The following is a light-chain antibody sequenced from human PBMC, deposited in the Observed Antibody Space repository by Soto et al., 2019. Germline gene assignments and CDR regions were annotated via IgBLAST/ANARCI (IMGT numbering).Light chain of an antibody. CDR2: ATS. CDR3: QQANSFPYT. CDR1: QCISNW. J-gene: IGKJ2*01. V-gene: IGKV1-12*01. Sequence: DIQMTQSPSSVSASVGDSVTITCRASQCISNWLAWYQQKAGKAPKLLIYATSTLQSGVPSRFRGSGSGTEFTLTISSLQPEDVATYYCQQANSFPYTFGQGTKLEIK.